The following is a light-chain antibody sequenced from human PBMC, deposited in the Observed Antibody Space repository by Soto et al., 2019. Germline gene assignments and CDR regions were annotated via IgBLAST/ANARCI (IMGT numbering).Light chain of an antibody. J-gene: IGKJ5*01. CDR3: QQYNTWPPIT. CDR2: GAS. Sequence: EIVMAQSPATLSVSPGETAILSCRASQNIGSNLAWYQQKPGQAPRLLIYGASTRATGLPARFSGSGSGTDFTLTISSLQSEDFAVYYCQQYNTWPPITFGQGTRLEIK. CDR1: QNIGSN. V-gene: IGKV3-15*01.